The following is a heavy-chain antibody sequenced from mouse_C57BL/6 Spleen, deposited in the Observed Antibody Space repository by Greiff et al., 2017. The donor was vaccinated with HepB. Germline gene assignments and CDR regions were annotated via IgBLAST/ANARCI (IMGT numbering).Heavy chain of an antibody. J-gene: IGHJ2*01. CDR3: ATHYYCSSLLFDY. CDR2: IHPNSGST. V-gene: IGHV1-64*01. Sequence: QVQLQQPGAELVKPGASVKLSCKASGYTFTSYWMHWVKQRPGQGLEWIGMIHPNSGSTNYNEKFKSKATLTVDKSSSTAYMQLSSLTSEDSAVYYCATHYYCSSLLFDYWGQGTTLTVSS. CDR1: GYTFTSYW. D-gene: IGHD1-1*01.